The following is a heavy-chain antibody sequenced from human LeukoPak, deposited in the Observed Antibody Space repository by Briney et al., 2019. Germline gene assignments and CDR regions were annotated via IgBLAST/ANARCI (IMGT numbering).Heavy chain of an antibody. CDR2: ISSSSSYI. J-gene: IGHJ6*03. CDR3: ARESDPYYDFWSGSRPHYYYYYMDV. V-gene: IGHV3-21*01. D-gene: IGHD3-3*01. CDR1: GFTFSSYS. Sequence: PGGSLRLSCAASGFTFSSYSMNWVRQAPGKGVEWVSSISSSSSYIYYADSVKGRFTISRDNAKNSLYLQMNSLRAEDTAVYYCARESDPYYDFWSGSRPHYYYYYMDVWGKGTTVTVSS.